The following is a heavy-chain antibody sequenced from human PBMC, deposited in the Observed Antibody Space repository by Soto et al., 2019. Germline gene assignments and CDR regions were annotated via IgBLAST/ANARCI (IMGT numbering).Heavy chain of an antibody. D-gene: IGHD6-13*01. V-gene: IGHV1-2*02. CDR2: INPNSGGT. Sequence: ASVKVSCKASGYTFTGYYMHWVRQAPGQGLEWMGWINPNSGGTNYAQKFQGRVTMTRDTSISTAYMELSRLRSDDTAVYYCASEDDGQQRVSAAFDYWGQGTLVTVSS. CDR3: ASEDDGQQRVSAAFDY. CDR1: GYTFTGYY. J-gene: IGHJ4*02.